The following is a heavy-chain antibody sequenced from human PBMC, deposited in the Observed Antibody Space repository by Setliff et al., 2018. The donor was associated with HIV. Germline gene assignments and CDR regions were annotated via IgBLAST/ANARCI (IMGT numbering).Heavy chain of an antibody. CDR1: GGSIDRHF. CDR2: IDYSGNT. J-gene: IGHJ4*02. Sequence: SETLSLTCTVSGGSIDRHFWGWIRQPPGKGLEWIGYIDYSGNTNYHHYLSFRVTMSVATSRNQFSLRLTSVTAADTAVYYCARRRPADSSTGEDSWTGTFDLWGLGTLVTVSS. CDR3: ARRRPADSSTGEDSWTGTFDL. V-gene: IGHV4-59*11. D-gene: IGHD3-3*01.